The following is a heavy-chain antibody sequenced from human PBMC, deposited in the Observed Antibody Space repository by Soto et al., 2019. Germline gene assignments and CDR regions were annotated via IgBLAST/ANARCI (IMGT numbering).Heavy chain of an antibody. D-gene: IGHD3-3*01. CDR1: GGTISGYY. J-gene: IGHJ5*02. CDR2: IYSSGNT. CDR3: ARGQRFSDWFDP. Sequence: QVHLQESGPGLVKPSETLSLTCSVSGGTISGYYWTWIRQPAGTGLEWLGRIYSSGNTKYNPSLQSRVTMSLDTSNNQFSLRLTSVTAADTAVYYCARGQRFSDWFDPWGQGTLVTVSS. V-gene: IGHV4-4*07.